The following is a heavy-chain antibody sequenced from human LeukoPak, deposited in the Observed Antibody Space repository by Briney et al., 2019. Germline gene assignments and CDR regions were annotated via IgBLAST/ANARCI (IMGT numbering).Heavy chain of an antibody. Sequence: PGGSLRLSCAASGFTFSSYAMSWVRQAPGKGLEWVSAISGSGGSTYYADSVKGRFTISRDNSKNTLYLQMNSLRAEDTAVYYCAKVREQWLGNGYFDYWGQGTLVTVSS. CDR1: GFTFSSYA. V-gene: IGHV3-23*01. CDR2: ISGSGGST. J-gene: IGHJ4*02. D-gene: IGHD6-19*01. CDR3: AKVREQWLGNGYFDY.